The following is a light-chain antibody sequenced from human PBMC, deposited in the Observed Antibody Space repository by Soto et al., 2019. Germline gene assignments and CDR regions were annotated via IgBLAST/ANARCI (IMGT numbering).Light chain of an antibody. V-gene: IGKV1-6*01. Sequence: AIQMTQSPSSLSASVGDRVTINCRASQGIRNDLGWYQQKPGKAPNLLIYAASSLQSGVPSRFSGSGSGTDFTLTISSLQPEDCATYYCLQDYNYPWTFGQGTKVEIK. CDR2: AAS. CDR1: QGIRND. J-gene: IGKJ1*01. CDR3: LQDYNYPWT.